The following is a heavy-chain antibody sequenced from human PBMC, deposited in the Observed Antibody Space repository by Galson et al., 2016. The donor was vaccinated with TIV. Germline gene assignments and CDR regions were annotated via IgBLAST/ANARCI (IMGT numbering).Heavy chain of an antibody. D-gene: IGHD1-1*01. CDR3: ARGVVQATAIYGMDV. V-gene: IGHV5-51*01. Sequence: QSGAEVKKPGESLKISCKGSGYSFSSYWTAWVRQMPGKGLEWMGIIYPDDSDTTYSPSFQGQVTISVDKSFSTAYLQWSSLKASDTAIYYCARGVVQATAIYGMDVWGQGTTVTVSS. CDR2: IYPDDSDT. J-gene: IGHJ6*02. CDR1: GYSFSSYW.